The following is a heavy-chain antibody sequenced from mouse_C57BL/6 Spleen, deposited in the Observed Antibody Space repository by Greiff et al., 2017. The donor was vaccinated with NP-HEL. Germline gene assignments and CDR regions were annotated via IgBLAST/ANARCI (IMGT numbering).Heavy chain of an antibody. CDR2: ISSGGDYI. Sequence: EVKLMESGEGLVKPGGSLKLSCAASGFTFSSYAMSWVRQTPEKRLEWVAYISSGGDYIYYADTVQGRFTISRDNARTTLCLQVSGLKAEETAMNYCSRDYYSNYRYWYFDVWGKGTTVTVSS. D-gene: IGHD2-5*01. CDR3: SRDYYSNYRYWYFDV. J-gene: IGHJ1*03. CDR1: GFTFSSYA. V-gene: IGHV5-9-1*02.